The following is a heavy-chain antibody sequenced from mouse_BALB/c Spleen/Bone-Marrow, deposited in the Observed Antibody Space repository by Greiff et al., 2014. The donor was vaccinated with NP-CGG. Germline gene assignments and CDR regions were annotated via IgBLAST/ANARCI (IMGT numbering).Heavy chain of an antibody. Sequence: DLVKPGASVKLSCKASGYTFTSYWINWIKQRPGQGLEWIGRIAPGSGSTYYNEMFKGKATLTVDTSSSTAYIQLNSLSSEDSAVYFCARGDDYDPFAYWGQGTLVTVSA. J-gene: IGHJ3*01. V-gene: IGHV1S41*01. CDR3: ARGDDYDPFAY. D-gene: IGHD2-4*01. CDR2: IAPGSGST. CDR1: GYTFTSYW.